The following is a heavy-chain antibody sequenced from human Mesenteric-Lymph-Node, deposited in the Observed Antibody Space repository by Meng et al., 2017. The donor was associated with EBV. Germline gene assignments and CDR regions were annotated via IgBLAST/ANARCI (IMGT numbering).Heavy chain of an antibody. CDR2: INPNRGDT. J-gene: IGHJ4*02. Sequence: VALGQSGAEVKKPGASVKVSCKASGYTFIGYYIHWVRQAPGQGLEWMGRINPNRGDTNYAQRFQGRVTMTRDTSISTAYMELSSLRSDDTAVYFCARGPMTTVTMDDYWGQGTLVTVSS. CDR1: GYTFIGYY. D-gene: IGHD4-17*01. V-gene: IGHV1-2*06. CDR3: ARGPMTTVTMDDY.